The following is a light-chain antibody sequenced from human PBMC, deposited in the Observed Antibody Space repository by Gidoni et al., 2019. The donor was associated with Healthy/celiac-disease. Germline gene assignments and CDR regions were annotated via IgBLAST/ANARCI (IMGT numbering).Light chain of an antibody. CDR1: QSISSY. CDR2: AAS. V-gene: IGKV1-39*01. J-gene: IGKJ2*03. Sequence: DIQMTPSPSSLSASVGDRVTITCRASQSISSYLNWYQQKPGKAPKLLIYAASSLQSGVPSRCSGSGSGTDFTLTISSRQPEDVATYYCQQSYSTPLYSFGQGTKLEIK. CDR3: QQSYSTPLYS.